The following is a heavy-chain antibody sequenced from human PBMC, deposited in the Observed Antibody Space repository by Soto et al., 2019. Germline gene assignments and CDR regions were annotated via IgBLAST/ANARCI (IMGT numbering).Heavy chain of an antibody. V-gene: IGHV3-21*01. CDR3: ASLVAAPSSFSSYYYGMDV. Sequence: EVQLVESGGGLLKPGGSLRLSCAASGFTFRSYTMDWVRQAPGKGLEWVSSISSSSSDIYYADSVKGRLTVSRDNAKNSLYLQMNSLRAEDTAVYYCASLVAAPSSFSSYYYGMDVWGQGTTVTVSS. CDR2: ISSSSSDI. D-gene: IGHD6-6*01. J-gene: IGHJ6*02. CDR1: GFTFRSYT.